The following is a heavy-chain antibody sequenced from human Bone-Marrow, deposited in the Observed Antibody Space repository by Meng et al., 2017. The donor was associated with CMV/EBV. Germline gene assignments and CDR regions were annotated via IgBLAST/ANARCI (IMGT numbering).Heavy chain of an antibody. CDR1: GGSFSGYY. CDR3: ARGRYCSSTSCCRYAFDI. CDR2: INHSGST. D-gene: IGHD2-2*01. Sequence: SETLSLTCAVYGGSFSGYYWSWIRQPPGKGLEWIGEINHSGSTNYNPSLKSRVTISVDTSKNQFSLKLSSVTAADTAVYYCARGRYCSSTSCCRYAFDIWGQGTMVTVSS. J-gene: IGHJ3*02. V-gene: IGHV4-34*01.